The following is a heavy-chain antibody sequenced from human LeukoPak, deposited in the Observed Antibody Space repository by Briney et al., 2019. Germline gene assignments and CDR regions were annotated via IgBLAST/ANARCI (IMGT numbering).Heavy chain of an antibody. CDR2: INQDGSEK. D-gene: IGHD1-1*01. CDR3: ATTGSLRYFDY. J-gene: IGHJ4*02. V-gene: IGHV3-7*01. Sequence: PGGSLRLSCAASGFTFSSYWMGWVRQAPGKGLEWVANINQDGSEKYYVDSVKGRFTISRDNAKNSLYLQMNSLRAEDTAVYYCATTGSLRYFDYWGQGTLVTVSS. CDR1: GFTFSSYW.